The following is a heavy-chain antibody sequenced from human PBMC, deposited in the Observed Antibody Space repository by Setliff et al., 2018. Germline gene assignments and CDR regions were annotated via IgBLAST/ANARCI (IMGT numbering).Heavy chain of an antibody. D-gene: IGHD4-4*01. V-gene: IGHV4-59*01. Sequence: KTSETLSLTFTVSGGSISTYYWTWIRQPPGKALEWIGYIYYSGTTNYSPSLKSRVTISIDMSKNQFSLKLNSVTAADTAVYYCARGAYIGLDYWGQGTLVTVS. CDR3: ARGAYIGLDY. J-gene: IGHJ4*02. CDR1: GGSISTYY. CDR2: IYYSGTT.